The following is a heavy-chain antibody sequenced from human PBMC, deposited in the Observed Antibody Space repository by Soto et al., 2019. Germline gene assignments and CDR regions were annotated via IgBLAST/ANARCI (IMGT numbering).Heavy chain of an antibody. CDR2: ISNTDGTT. CDR3: AKIGRVDC. Sequence: PGGSLRLSCAAPGFTFSNYAMNWVRQAPGMGLEWVSTISNTDGTTYYADSVKGRFAISRDNSKNTLYLQMDSLRVEDTAVYYCAKIGRVDCLGQGALVTVSS. V-gene: IGHV3-23*01. D-gene: IGHD1-26*01. CDR1: GFTFSNYA. J-gene: IGHJ4*02.